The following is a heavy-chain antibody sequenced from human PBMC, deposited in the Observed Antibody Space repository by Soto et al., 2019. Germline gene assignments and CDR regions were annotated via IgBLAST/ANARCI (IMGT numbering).Heavy chain of an antibody. Sequence: PWGSLRLSCSGSGFIFSIYAIHWVRQAPGKGLEYVSFISIDGSSTYYADSVKGRFTISRDISKNTLDLQMNSLRAEDTAVYYCAREGSVDTAMVFDYWGQGILVTVPQ. CDR2: ISIDGSST. V-gene: IGHV3-64*04. J-gene: IGHJ4*02. CDR3: AREGSVDTAMVFDY. CDR1: GFIFSIYA. D-gene: IGHD5-18*01.